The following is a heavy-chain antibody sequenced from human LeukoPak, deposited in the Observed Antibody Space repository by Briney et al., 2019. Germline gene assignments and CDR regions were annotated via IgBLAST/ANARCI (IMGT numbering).Heavy chain of an antibody. V-gene: IGHV3-21*01. CDR3: ARGARDSSGCSSD. CDR1: GFIFSSYA. D-gene: IGHD6-19*01. CDR2: ISSSSSYI. Sequence: GGSLRLSCAASGFIFSSYAMNWVRQAPGKGLEWVSSISSSSSYIYYADSVKGRFTISRDNAKNSLYLQMNSLRAEDKAVYYCARGARDSSGCSSDWGQGTLVTVSS. J-gene: IGHJ4*02.